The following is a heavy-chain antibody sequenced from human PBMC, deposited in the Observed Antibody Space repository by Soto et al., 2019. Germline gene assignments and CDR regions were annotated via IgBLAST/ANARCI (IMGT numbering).Heavy chain of an antibody. D-gene: IGHD2-2*01. Sequence: GASVKVSCKASGYTFTSYGISWVRQAPGQGLEWMGWISAYNGNTNYAQKLQGRVTMTTDTSTSTAYMELRSLRSDDTAVYYCARDVEYQLLWPVYYYGMDVWGQGTTVTVSS. CDR2: ISAYNGNT. CDR1: GYTFTSYG. V-gene: IGHV1-18*01. J-gene: IGHJ6*02. CDR3: ARDVEYQLLWPVYYYGMDV.